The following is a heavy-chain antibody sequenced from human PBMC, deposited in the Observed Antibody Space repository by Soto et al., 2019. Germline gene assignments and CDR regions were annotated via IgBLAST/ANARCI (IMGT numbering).Heavy chain of an antibody. CDR1: GFTFSNYV. V-gene: IGHV3-23*01. Sequence: PGGSLRLSCAASGFTFSNYVMSWVRQAPGKGLEWVSTISYSADKTFYADSVKGRFTISRDNSRDTLFLQMNSLRADDAAVYYCARRARTATTNWGAFDIWGQGTMVTVSS. CDR2: ISYSADKT. D-gene: IGHD1-7*01. J-gene: IGHJ3*02. CDR3: ARRARTATTNWGAFDI.